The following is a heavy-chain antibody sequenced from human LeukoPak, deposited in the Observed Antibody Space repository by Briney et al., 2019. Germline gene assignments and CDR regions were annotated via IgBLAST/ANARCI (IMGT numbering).Heavy chain of an antibody. V-gene: IGHV3-23*01. CDR3: AKGILPVNDY. CDR2: NSGSGGGT. J-gene: IGHJ4*02. D-gene: IGHD2-15*01. Sequence: GGPLTLSCAASGFTFSHYAMSWARQAPGKGVEWVSLNSGSGGGTYYADSVKARFNLSRDNSPNTLFLQINSLRAEDTAVYYCAKGILPVNDYWGQGTLVTVSS. CDR1: GFTFSHYA.